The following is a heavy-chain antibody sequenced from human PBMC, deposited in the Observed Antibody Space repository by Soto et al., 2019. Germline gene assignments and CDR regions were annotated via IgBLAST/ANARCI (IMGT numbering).Heavy chain of an antibody. CDR2: IIPIFGTA. D-gene: IGHD3-22*01. Sequence: QVQLVQSGAEVKKPGSSVKVSCKASGGTFSSYAISWVRQAPGQGLEWMGGIIPIFGTANYAQKFQGRVTITADESTSTAYMELSSLRSEDTAVYYCARAYYDSSGYYYDPYKYYFDYWGQGTLVTVSS. J-gene: IGHJ4*02. CDR3: ARAYYDSSGYYYDPYKYYFDY. CDR1: GGTFSSYA. V-gene: IGHV1-69*12.